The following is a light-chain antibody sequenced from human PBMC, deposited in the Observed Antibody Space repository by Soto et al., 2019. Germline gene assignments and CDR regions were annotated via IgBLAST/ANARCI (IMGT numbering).Light chain of an antibody. CDR3: QQYYSPPYT. J-gene: IGKJ2*01. CDR2: WAS. Sequence: DIVMTQSPDSLAVSLGERATINCKSSQSVLYISNNNNYLSWYQMKPGQPPKLLTYWASTRAFGVPDRFSGSGSETDFTLTISNLQAEDVAIYYCQQYYSPPYTFGQGTKLEFK. V-gene: IGKV4-1*01. CDR1: QSVLYISNNNNY.